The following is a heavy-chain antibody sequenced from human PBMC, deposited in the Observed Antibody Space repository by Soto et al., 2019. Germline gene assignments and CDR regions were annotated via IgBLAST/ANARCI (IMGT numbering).Heavy chain of an antibody. D-gene: IGHD6-13*01. Sequence: SETLSLTCAVSGGSISSGGYSWSWIRQPPGKGLEWIGYIYHSGSTYYNPSLKSRVTISVDRSKNQFSLKLSSVTAADTAVYYCARDQSTGIAAAGTLDYWGQGTLVTVSS. CDR1: GGSISSGGYS. J-gene: IGHJ4*02. CDR2: IYHSGST. V-gene: IGHV4-30-2*01. CDR3: ARDQSTGIAAAGTLDY.